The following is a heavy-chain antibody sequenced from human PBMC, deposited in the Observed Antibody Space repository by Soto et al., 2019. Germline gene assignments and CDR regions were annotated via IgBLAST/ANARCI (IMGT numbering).Heavy chain of an antibody. D-gene: IGHD4-17*01. CDR2: IDTDGSRK. J-gene: IGHJ6*02. CDR1: GFTFGSFW. V-gene: IGHV3-7*03. Sequence: GGSLRLSCGVSGFTFGSFWMYWVRQAPGKGLEWVANIDTDGSRKNYVDSVKGRFIISRDNAKNSLFLQMNSLRADDTAVYYCGRVPLDGNYANGVDVWGQGTTVTVSS. CDR3: GRVPLDGNYANGVDV.